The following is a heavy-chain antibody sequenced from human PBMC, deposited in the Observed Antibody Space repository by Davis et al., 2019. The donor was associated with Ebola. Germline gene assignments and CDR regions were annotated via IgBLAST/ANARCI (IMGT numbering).Heavy chain of an antibody. D-gene: IGHD4-17*01. CDR3: ARGNYGDYIVLYYYNMDV. Sequence: SETLSLTCIVSGGSITNTYWSWIRQPPGKGLEWIGYFYNDERTNYNPSLKSRVTMSVDTSKNQFSLKLSSVTAADTAVYYCARGNYGDYIVLYYYNMDVWGQGTTVAVSS. V-gene: IGHV4-59*01. CDR2: FYNDERT. J-gene: IGHJ6*02. CDR1: GGSITNTY.